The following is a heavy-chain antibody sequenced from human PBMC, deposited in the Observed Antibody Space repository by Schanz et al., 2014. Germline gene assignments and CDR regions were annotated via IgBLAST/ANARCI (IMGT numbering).Heavy chain of an antibody. CDR2: VIPILGVT. CDR3: ARGQRRTIGRPFGP. J-gene: IGHJ5*02. V-gene: IGHV1-69*02. Sequence: QVHLVQSGAEVKKPGSSVKVSCKASGGTFSSDTFSWVRQAPGQGLEWMGRVIPILGVTHYAQKFQGRVTITADKSTTTAYMELNSLNSDDTAVYYCARGQRRTIGRPFGPWGQGTLVTVSS. CDR1: GGTFSSDT. D-gene: IGHD6-25*01.